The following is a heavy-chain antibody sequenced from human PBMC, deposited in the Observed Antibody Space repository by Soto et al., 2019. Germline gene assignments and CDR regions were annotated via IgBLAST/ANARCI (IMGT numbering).Heavy chain of an antibody. CDR2: IYYSGST. D-gene: IGHD6-19*01. V-gene: IGHV4-59*01. CDR1: GGSISSYY. J-gene: IGHJ6*03. CDR3: ARGIVRELAVAGTDYYYYYMDV. Sequence: SETLSLTCTVSGGSISSYYWSWIRQPPGKGLEWIGYIYYSGSTNYNPSLKSRVTISVDTSKNQFSLKLSSVTAADTAVYYCARGIVRELAVAGTDYYYYYMDVWGKGTTVTVSS.